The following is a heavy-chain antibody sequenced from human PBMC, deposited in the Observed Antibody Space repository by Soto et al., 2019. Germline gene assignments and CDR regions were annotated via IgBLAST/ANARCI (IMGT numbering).Heavy chain of an antibody. V-gene: IGHV1-3*05. CDR1: GYTFTSYA. CDR3: AGSPGIAVADY. D-gene: IGHD6-19*01. Sequence: QVQLVQSGAEEKKPGASVKVSCKASGYTFTSYAMHWVRQAPGQRLEWMGWINAGNGNTKYSQKFQGRVTITRDTTASTAYMELSSLRSEDTAVYDCAGSPGIAVADYWGQGTLVTVSS. CDR2: INAGNGNT. J-gene: IGHJ4*02.